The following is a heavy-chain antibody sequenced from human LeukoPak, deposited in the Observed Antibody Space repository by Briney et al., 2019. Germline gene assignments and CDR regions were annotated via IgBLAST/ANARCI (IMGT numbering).Heavy chain of an antibody. CDR1: GYTFTSYG. V-gene: IGHV1-2*02. CDR3: ARDGSSSWPMLIDYYMDV. CDR2: INPNSGGT. D-gene: IGHD6-13*01. Sequence: GASVKVSCKASGYTFTSYGISWVRQAPGQGLEWMGWINPNSGGTNYAQKFQGRVTMTRDTSVSTAYMELSRLRSDDTAVYYCARDGSSSWPMLIDYYMDVWGKGTTVTVSS. J-gene: IGHJ6*03.